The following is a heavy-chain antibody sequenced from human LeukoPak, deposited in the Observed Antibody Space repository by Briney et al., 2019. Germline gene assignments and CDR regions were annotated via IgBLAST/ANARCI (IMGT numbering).Heavy chain of an antibody. V-gene: IGHV3-23*01. Sequence: GGSLRLSCAASGFTFSSCAMSWVRQAPGKGLEWVSSVSSSGGSTNYADSVKGRFTISRDNSKNTLYLQMSSLRAEDTAVYYCVKDRVLLGELDYWGQGTLVTVSS. D-gene: IGHD2/OR15-2a*01. CDR2: VSSSGGST. CDR1: GFTFSSCA. J-gene: IGHJ4*02. CDR3: VKDRVLLGELDY.